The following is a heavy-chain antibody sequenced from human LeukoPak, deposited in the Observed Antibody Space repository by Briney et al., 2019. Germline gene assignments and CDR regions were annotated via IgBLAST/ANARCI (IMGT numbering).Heavy chain of an antibody. Sequence: SETLSLTCTVSGGSISSYYWSWIRQPPGKGLEWIGYIYYSGSTNYNPSLKSRVTISVDTSKNQFSLKLSSVTAADTAVYYCARDTHYYGILTGYMIESGFDYWGQGTLVTVSS. CDR3: ARDTHYYGILTGYMIESGFDY. CDR1: GGSISSYY. V-gene: IGHV4-59*01. CDR2: IYYSGST. D-gene: IGHD3-9*01. J-gene: IGHJ4*02.